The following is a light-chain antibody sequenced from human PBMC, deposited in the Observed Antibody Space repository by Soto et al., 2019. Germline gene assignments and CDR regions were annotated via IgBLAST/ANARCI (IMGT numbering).Light chain of an antibody. J-gene: IGLJ1*01. CDR3: SSFTSTSTLV. Sequence: QSALTQPASVSGSPGQSITISCTGTSSDVGAYYYVSWYQLHPGKAPELMIFEVSNRPSGVSNRFSGSKSGNTASLTISGLQAEDEADYYCSSFTSTSTLVFGAGTKVT. CDR2: EVS. V-gene: IGLV2-14*01. CDR1: SSDVGAYYY.